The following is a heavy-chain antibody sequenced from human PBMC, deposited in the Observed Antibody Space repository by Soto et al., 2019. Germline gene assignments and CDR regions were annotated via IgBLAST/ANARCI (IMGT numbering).Heavy chain of an antibody. V-gene: IGHV1-69*01. J-gene: IGHJ4*02. CDR3: ATMSAYDSSGYYLGPFDY. D-gene: IGHD3-22*01. CDR1: GGTFSSYA. CDR2: IIPIFGTA. Sequence: QGQLVQSGAEVKKPGSSVKVSCKASGGTFSSYAISWVRQAPGQGLEWMGGIIPIFGTANYAQKFQGRVTITADESTSTAYMELSSLRSEDTAVYYCATMSAYDSSGYYLGPFDYWGQGTLVTVSS.